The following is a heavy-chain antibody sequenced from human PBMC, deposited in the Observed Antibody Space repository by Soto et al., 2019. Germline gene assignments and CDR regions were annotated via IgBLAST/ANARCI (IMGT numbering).Heavy chain of an antibody. V-gene: IGHV1-69*01. CDR3: ATVDYDARGYFQH. Sequence: QVQLVQSGAEVKKPGSSLKVSCKASGGTFNNFAVYWVRQAPGQGLEWMGRVVPFFGSSTYAEKFEDRVSKTVDESTATAYLALRSLTSEDTAVYYCATVDYDARGYFQHWGQGTLITVS. D-gene: IGHD4-17*01. J-gene: IGHJ1*01. CDR1: GGTFNNFA. CDR2: VVPFFGSS.